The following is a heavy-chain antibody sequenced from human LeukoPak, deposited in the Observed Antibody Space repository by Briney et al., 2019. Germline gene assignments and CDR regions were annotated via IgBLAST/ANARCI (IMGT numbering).Heavy chain of an antibody. D-gene: IGHD3-22*01. CDR1: GFIFSSYS. V-gene: IGHV3-48*01. CDR2: TSSSSSTM. CDR3: ARDHHRRLYDSQARDTFDI. Sequence: PGGSLRLSCAASGFIFSSYSMNWVRQAPGKGLEWVSYTSSSSSTMYYADSVKGRFSISRDNAKNSLYLQMNSLRAEDTAVYYCARDHHRRLYDSQARDTFDIWGQGTMVTVSS. J-gene: IGHJ3*02.